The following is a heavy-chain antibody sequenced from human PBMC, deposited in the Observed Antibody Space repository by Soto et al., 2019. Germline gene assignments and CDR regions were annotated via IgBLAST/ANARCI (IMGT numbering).Heavy chain of an antibody. Sequence: PSETLSLTCAVYGGSFSNYYWSWIRQPPGKGLEWIGEINQSGITNYNPSLKSRATISEDASKNQFSLKLSSVTAADTAVYYCARGNGIASRPADYWGQGTLVTVSS. CDR2: INQSGIT. J-gene: IGHJ4*02. V-gene: IGHV4-34*01. D-gene: IGHD6-13*01. CDR1: GGSFSNYY. CDR3: ARGNGIASRPADY.